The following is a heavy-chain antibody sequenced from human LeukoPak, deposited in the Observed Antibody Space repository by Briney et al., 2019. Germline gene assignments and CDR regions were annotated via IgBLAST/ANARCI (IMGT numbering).Heavy chain of an antibody. V-gene: IGHV6-1*01. CDR3: ARAQRWLQSYGMDV. CDR2: TYYRSKWDN. D-gene: IGHD5-24*01. J-gene: IGHJ6*02. CDR1: GDSVSSNSAT. Sequence: SQTLSLTCAISGDSVSSNSATWNWIRQSPSRGLEWLGRTYYRSKWDNEYAVSVKSRITINPDTSKNQFSLQLNSVTPEDTAVYYCARAQRWLQSYGMDVWGQGTAVTVSS.